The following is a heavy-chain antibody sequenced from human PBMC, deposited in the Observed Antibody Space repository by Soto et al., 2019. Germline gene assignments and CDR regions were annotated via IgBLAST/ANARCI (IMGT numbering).Heavy chain of an antibody. CDR1: GFTFSSYG. CDR2: ISYDGSNK. Sequence: QVQLVESGGGVVQPGRSLRLSCAASGFTFSSYGMHWVRQAPGKGLEWVAVISYDGSNKYYADSVKGRFTISRDNSKNPLYLQMNSLRAEDTAVYYCAKEHSGSYYAGKDYWGQGTLVTVSS. D-gene: IGHD1-26*01. J-gene: IGHJ4*02. CDR3: AKEHSGSYYAGKDY. V-gene: IGHV3-30*18.